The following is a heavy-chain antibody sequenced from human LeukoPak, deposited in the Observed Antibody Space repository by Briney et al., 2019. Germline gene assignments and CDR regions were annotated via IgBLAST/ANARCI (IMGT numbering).Heavy chain of an antibody. CDR2: IYSGGST. CDR1: GFTVSSNY. D-gene: IGHD3-22*01. V-gene: IGHV3-53*01. J-gene: IGHJ4*02. CDR3: ARNGYYYDSSGPYYFDY. Sequence: GGSLRLSCAAPGFTVSSNYMSWVRQAPGKGLEWVSVIYSGGSTYYADSVKGRFTISRDNSKNTLYLQMNSLRAEDTAVYYCARNGYYYDSSGPYYFDYWGQGTLVTVSS.